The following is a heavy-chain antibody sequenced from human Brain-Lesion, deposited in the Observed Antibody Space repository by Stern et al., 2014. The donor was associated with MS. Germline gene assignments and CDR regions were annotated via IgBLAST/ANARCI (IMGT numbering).Heavy chain of an antibody. J-gene: IGHJ6*02. Sequence: EVQLLESGGGLVQPGGSLRLSCAAPGFAFSSYWMSWVRQAPGKGLEWVATIKQDGSEEHYVDYVKGRFTISRDNAKKSLYLQKNSLRAEDTAVYYCARDCSGGSCYQTYYYYGMDVWGQGTTVTVSS. CDR2: IKQDGSEE. CDR1: GFAFSSYW. V-gene: IGHV3-7*01. CDR3: ARDCSGGSCYQTYYYYGMDV. D-gene: IGHD2-15*01.